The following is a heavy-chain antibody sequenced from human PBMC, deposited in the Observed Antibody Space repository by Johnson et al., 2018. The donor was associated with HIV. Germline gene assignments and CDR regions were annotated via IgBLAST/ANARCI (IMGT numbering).Heavy chain of an antibody. CDR1: GFTFSTNW. D-gene: IGHD6-13*01. CDR2: INSDGSST. J-gene: IGHJ3*02. Sequence: VQLVESGGGVVRPGGSLRLSCVGSGFTFSTNWMHWVRQAPGKGLVWVSRINSDGSSTSYADSVKGRFTISRDNAKNTLYLQMNSLRAEDTAVYYCAKGLGRAAAGTRNAFDIWGQGTMVTVSS. CDR3: AKGLGRAAAGTRNAFDI. V-gene: IGHV3-74*02.